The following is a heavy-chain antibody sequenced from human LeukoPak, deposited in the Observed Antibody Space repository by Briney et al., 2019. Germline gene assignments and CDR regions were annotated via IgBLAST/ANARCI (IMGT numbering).Heavy chain of an antibody. V-gene: IGHV1-2*02. CDR3: ACSSGTGTTRNYYYYMDV. D-gene: IGHD1-7*01. CDR1: GYTFTGYY. J-gene: IGHJ6*03. Sequence: GASVKVSCKASGYTFTGYYMHWVRQAPGQGLEWLGWINPNTGGTNYAQKFQGRVTMTWDTSITTAYMELRGLRSDDTAVYYCACSSGTGTTRNYYYYMDVWGKGATVTVSS. CDR2: INPNTGGT.